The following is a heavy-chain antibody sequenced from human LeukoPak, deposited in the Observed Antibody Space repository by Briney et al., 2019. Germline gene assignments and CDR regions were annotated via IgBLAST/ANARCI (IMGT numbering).Heavy chain of an antibody. V-gene: IGHV3-23*01. D-gene: IGHD3-3*01. CDR1: GFPFSSCA. J-gene: IGHJ6*02. CDR3: AKAGPLDQYYDFWSGKSPSYYYYYGMDV. CDR2: ISGSGGST. Sequence: GGSLRLSCAASGFPFSSCATSWVRQAPGKALEWFSAISGSGGSTYYADSVKGRFTISRDNSKNTLYLQMNSLRAEDTAVYYCAKAGPLDQYYDFWSGKSPSYYYYYGMDVWGQGTTVTVSS.